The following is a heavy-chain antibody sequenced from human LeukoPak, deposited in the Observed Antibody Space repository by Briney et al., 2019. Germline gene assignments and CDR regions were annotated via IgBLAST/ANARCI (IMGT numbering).Heavy chain of an antibody. CDR1: GFAFSSNW. V-gene: IGHV3-74*01. CDR3: ARGTYYYDSSGLFDY. D-gene: IGHD3-22*01. Sequence: PGGALRLSCAASGFAFSSNWMHWVRQVPGKGLEWVSRILSDGSYTSYADSVRGRFTISRDNAKNTLNLQMNSLRVEDTAVYYCARGTYYYDSSGLFDYWGQGTLVTVSS. CDR2: ILSDGSYT. J-gene: IGHJ4*02.